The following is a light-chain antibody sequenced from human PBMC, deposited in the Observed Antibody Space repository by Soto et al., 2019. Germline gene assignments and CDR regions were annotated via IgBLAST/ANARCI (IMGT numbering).Light chain of an antibody. CDR1: SSNIGSNT. CDR3: AAWEHSLNGPV. Sequence: QSALTQPPSASGTPGQRGTISCSGSSSNIGSNTIHWYQQLPGTAPKLLIDSNNRRPSGVPDRFSGSMSGTSASMAISGLQSEDEADYYCAAWEHSLNGPVFGGGAKLTVL. CDR2: SNN. J-gene: IGLJ3*02. V-gene: IGLV1-44*01.